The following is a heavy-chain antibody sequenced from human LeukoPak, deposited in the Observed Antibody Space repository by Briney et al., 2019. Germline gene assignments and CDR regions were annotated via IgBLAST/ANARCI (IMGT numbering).Heavy chain of an antibody. CDR2: IKQDVSEK. J-gene: IGHJ3*02. Sequence: TGGSLRLSCAASGFTFSSYWMSWVRQAPGKGLEWVANIKQDVSEKYYVDSVKGRFTIARDNAENALYLQMNSLRAEDTAVYYCAKGFAYYDFWSGYYSLAAFDIWGQGTMVTVSS. CDR1: GFTFSSYW. D-gene: IGHD3-3*01. CDR3: AKGFAYYDFWSGYYSLAAFDI. V-gene: IGHV3-7*01.